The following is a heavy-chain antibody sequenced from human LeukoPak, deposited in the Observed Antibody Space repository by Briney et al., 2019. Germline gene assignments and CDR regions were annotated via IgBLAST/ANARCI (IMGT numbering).Heavy chain of an antibody. CDR3: ARDRVVVVPAARYGMDV. CDR1: GFTFSSYW. Sequence: GGSLRLSCAASGFTFSSYWMSWVRQAPGKGLEWVANIKQDGSEKYYVDSVKGLFTISRDNAKNSLYLQMNSLRAEDTAVYYCARDRVVVVPAARYGMDVWGQGTTVTVSS. V-gene: IGHV3-7*04. J-gene: IGHJ6*02. D-gene: IGHD2-2*01. CDR2: IKQDGSEK.